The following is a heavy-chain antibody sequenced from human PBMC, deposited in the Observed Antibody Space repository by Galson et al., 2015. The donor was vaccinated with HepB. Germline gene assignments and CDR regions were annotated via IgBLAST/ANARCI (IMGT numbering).Heavy chain of an antibody. V-gene: IGHV3-48*01. CDR1: GFTFSSYS. CDR3: ARRRFTGDFDP. J-gene: IGHJ5*02. CDR2: ISSSSTTI. D-gene: IGHD1-26*01. Sequence: SLRLSYAASGFTFSSYSMNWVRQAPGKGLEWVSYISSSSTTIYYADSVKGRFTISRDNAKNSLYLQMNSLRAEDTAVYYCARRRFTGDFDPWGQGTLVTVSS.